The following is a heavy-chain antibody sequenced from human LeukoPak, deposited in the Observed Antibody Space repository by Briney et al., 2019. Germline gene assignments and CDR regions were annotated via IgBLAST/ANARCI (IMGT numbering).Heavy chain of an antibody. CDR1: GYTFTSYD. CDR2: MNPNSANT. V-gene: IGHV1-8*01. D-gene: IGHD4-17*01. Sequence: ASVKVSCKASGYTFTSYDINWVRQATGQGLEWMGWMNPNSANTGYAQKFQGRVTMTTDTSTSTAYMELRSLRSDDTAVYYCARDSSGHGDSLFDYWGQGTLVTVSS. J-gene: IGHJ4*02. CDR3: ARDSSGHGDSLFDY.